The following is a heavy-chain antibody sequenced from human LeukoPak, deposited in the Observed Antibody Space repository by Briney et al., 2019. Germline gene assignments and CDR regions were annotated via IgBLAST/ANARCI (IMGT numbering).Heavy chain of an antibody. D-gene: IGHD5-12*01. CDR1: GFTFSSYA. J-gene: IGHJ4*02. CDR3: ARGPSGYHNT. CDR2: ISSNGGST. Sequence: GGSLRLSCAASGFTFSSYAMHWVRQAPGKGLEYVSAISSNGGSTYYANSVKGRFTISRDNSKNTLYLQMNSLRAEDTAVYYCARGPSGYHNTGGQGTLVTVSS. V-gene: IGHV3-64*01.